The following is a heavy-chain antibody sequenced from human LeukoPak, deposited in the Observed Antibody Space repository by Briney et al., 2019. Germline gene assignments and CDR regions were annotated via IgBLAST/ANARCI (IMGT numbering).Heavy chain of an antibody. Sequence: SETLSLTCTVSGGSISSGGYYWSWIRQHPGKGLEWIGYIYYSGSTYYNPSLKSRVTISVDTSKKQFSLKLSSVTAADTAVYYCARADTGYSSGWIDYWGQGTLVTVSS. CDR1: GGSISSGGYY. J-gene: IGHJ4*02. CDR3: ARADTGYSSGWIDY. CDR2: IYYSGST. D-gene: IGHD6-19*01. V-gene: IGHV4-31*03.